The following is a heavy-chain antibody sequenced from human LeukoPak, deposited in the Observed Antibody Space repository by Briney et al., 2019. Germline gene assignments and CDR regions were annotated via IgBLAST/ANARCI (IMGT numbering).Heavy chain of an antibody. CDR1: GFTFSNYG. CDR3: ARDKSVRVFDY. CDR2: IWYDGGNK. J-gene: IGHJ4*02. Sequence: GTSLRLSCAASGFTFSNYGMHWVRQAPGKGLEWVAVIWYDGGNKYYIDSAKGRFTISRDNSKNMLYLQMNSLRAEDTAVYYCARDKSVRVFDYWGQGTLVTVSS. V-gene: IGHV3-33*01. D-gene: IGHD4-17*01.